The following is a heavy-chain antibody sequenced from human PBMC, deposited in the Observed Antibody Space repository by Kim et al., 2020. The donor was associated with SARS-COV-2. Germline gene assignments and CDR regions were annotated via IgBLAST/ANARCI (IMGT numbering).Heavy chain of an antibody. CDR3: AKDIAPGYSSGWYVN. CDR1: GFTFDDYA. D-gene: IGHD6-19*01. V-gene: IGHV3-9*01. J-gene: IGHJ4*02. CDR2: ISWNSGSI. Sequence: GGSLRLSCAASGFTFDDYAMHWVRQAPGKGLEWVSGISWNSGSIGYADSVKGRFTISRDNAKNSLYLQMNSLRAEDTALYYCAKDIAPGYSSGWYVNWGQGTLVTVSS.